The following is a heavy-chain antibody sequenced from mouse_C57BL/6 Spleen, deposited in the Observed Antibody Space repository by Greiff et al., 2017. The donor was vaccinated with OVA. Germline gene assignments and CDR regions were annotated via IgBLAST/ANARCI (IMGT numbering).Heavy chain of an antibody. D-gene: IGHD4-1*01. J-gene: IGHJ2*01. CDR2: ISYDGSN. CDR3: ARERREIWDVVFDY. V-gene: IGHV3-6*01. CDR1: GYSITSGYY. Sequence: ESGPGLVKPSQSLSLTCSVTGYSITSGYYWNWIRQFPGNKLEWMGYISYDGSNNYNPSLKNRISITRDTSKNQFFLKLNSVTTEDTATYYCARERREIWDVVFDYWGQGTTLTVSS.